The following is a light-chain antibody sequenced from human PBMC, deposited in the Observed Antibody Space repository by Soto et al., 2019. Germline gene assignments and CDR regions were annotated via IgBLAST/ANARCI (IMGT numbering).Light chain of an antibody. CDR2: DVS. CDR3: SSYTSSGTLYV. Sequence: QPVLTQPASVSGSPGQSITISCTGTSSDVGGYNYVSWYQQHPGRAPKLMIYDVSDRPSGVSNRFSGSKSGNTASLTISGLQAEDEADYYCSSYTSSGTLYVFGTGTKLTVL. J-gene: IGLJ1*01. CDR1: SSDVGGYNY. V-gene: IGLV2-14*01.